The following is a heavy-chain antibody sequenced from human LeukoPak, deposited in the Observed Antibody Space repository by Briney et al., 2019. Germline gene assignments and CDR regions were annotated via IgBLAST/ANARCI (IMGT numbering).Heavy chain of an antibody. CDR1: GGSISSSSYY. D-gene: IGHD1-26*01. CDR2: IYYSGST. V-gene: IGHV4-39*01. CDR3: ARFGGSYYGTPGY. J-gene: IGHJ4*02. Sequence: PSETLSLTCTVSGGSISSSSYYWGWIRQPPGRGLEWIGSIYYSGSTYYNPSLKSRVTISVDTSKNQFSLKLSSVTAANTAVYYCARFGGSYYGTPGYWGQGTLVTVSS.